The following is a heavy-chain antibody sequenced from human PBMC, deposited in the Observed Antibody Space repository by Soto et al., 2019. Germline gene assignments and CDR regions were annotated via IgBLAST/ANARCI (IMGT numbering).Heavy chain of an antibody. CDR1: GGSISSGGYS. CDR2: IYHSGST. Sequence: SETLSLTCAVSGGSISSGGYSWSWIRQPPGKGLEWIGYIYHSGSTYYNPSLKSRVTISVDRSKNQFSLKLSSVTAADTAVYYCARGITMVRGDPYYFDYWGQGTLVTSPQ. D-gene: IGHD3-10*01. J-gene: IGHJ4*02. V-gene: IGHV4-30-2*01. CDR3: ARGITMVRGDPYYFDY.